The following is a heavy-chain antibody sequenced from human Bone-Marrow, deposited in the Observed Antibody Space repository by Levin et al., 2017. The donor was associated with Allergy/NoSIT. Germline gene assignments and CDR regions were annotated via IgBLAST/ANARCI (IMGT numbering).Heavy chain of an antibody. CDR1: GGSISSYY. CDR2: IYYSGST. Sequence: PSETLSLTCTVSGGSISSYYWSWIRQPPGKGLEWIGYIYYSGSTNYNPSLKSRVTISVDTSKNQFSLKLSSVTAADTAVYYCARRGTYYYDSSGYYYWGYYFDYWGQGTLVTVSS. J-gene: IGHJ4*02. D-gene: IGHD3-22*01. V-gene: IGHV4-59*08. CDR3: ARRGTYYYDSSGYYYWGYYFDY.